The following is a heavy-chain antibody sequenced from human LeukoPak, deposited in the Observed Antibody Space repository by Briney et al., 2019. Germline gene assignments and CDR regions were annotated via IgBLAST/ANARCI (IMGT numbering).Heavy chain of an antibody. CDR1: GGTFSSYA. Sequence: SVKVSCKASGGTFSSYAISWVRQAPGQGLEWMGRIIPIFGTANYAQKFQGRVTTTTDESTSTAYMELSSLRSEDTAVYYCARTYYDSSGYHFDYWGQGTLVTVSS. CDR3: ARTYYDSSGYHFDY. CDR2: IIPIFGTA. J-gene: IGHJ4*02. V-gene: IGHV1-69*05. D-gene: IGHD3-22*01.